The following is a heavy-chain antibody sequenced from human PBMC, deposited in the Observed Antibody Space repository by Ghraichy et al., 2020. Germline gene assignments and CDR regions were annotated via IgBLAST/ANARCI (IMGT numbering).Heavy chain of an antibody. CDR2: IYYSGST. Sequence: SETLSLTCTVSGGSISSSSYYWGWIRQPPGKGLEWIGSIYYSGSTYYNPSLKSRVTISVDTSKNQFSLKLSSVTAADTAVYYCARDPAEQQLVLGFDPWGQGTLVTVSS. V-gene: IGHV4-39*07. J-gene: IGHJ5*02. D-gene: IGHD6-13*01. CDR3: ARDPAEQQLVLGFDP. CDR1: GGSISSSSYY.